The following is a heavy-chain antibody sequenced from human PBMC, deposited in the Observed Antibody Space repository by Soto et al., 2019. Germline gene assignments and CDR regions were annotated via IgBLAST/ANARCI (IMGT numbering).Heavy chain of an antibody. Sequence: QVQLQESGPGLVKPSETLSLTCTVSGGSISSYYWSWIRQPPGQGLEWIGYIYYSGSTNYNPSLKSRVTISVDTSKNQFSLKLSSVTAADTAVYYCARAYGDYVFDYWGQGTLVTVSS. V-gene: IGHV4-59*01. CDR2: IYYSGST. CDR3: ARAYGDYVFDY. J-gene: IGHJ4*02. CDR1: GGSISSYY. D-gene: IGHD4-17*01.